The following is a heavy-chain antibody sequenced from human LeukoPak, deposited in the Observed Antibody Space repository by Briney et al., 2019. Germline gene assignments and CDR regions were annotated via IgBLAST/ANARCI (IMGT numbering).Heavy chain of an antibody. Sequence: GGSLRLSCAASGFTFSSYGMHWVRQAPGKGLEWVAVMSYDGSNKYYADSVKGRFTISRDNSKNTLYLQMNSLRAEDTAVYYCGRVRGQIDPWGQGTLVTVSS. CDR1: GFTFSSYG. D-gene: IGHD3-10*01. CDR2: MSYDGSNK. V-gene: IGHV3-30*03. CDR3: GRVRGQIDP. J-gene: IGHJ5*02.